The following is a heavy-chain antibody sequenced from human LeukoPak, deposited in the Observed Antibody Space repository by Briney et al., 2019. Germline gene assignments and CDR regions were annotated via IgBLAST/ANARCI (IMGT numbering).Heavy chain of an antibody. CDR3: ARGRYGSGNYYNVPFDY. D-gene: IGHD3-10*01. J-gene: IGHJ4*02. CDR1: GFTFDDYG. Sequence: GGSLRLSCAASGFTFDDYGMSWVRRAPGKGLKWVSGLNWNGGNTGYADSVKGRFTISRDNAKNSLYLQMNSLRAEDTALYYCARGRYGSGNYYNVPFDYWGQGTLVTVSS. V-gene: IGHV3-20*04. CDR2: LNWNGGNT.